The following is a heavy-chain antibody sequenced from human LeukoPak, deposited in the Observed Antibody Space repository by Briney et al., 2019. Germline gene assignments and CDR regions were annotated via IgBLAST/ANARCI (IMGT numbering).Heavy chain of an antibody. CDR1: GFTFSSYS. V-gene: IGHV3-30*02. CDR3: AKDNWGYDILTGYYDRYYFDY. J-gene: IGHJ4*02. CDR2: IRYDGSNK. D-gene: IGHD3-9*01. Sequence: HAGGSLRLSCAASGFTFSSYSMNWVRQAPGKGLEWVAFIRYDGSNKYYADSVKGRFTISRDNSKNTLYLQMNSLRAEDTAVYYCAKDNWGYDILTGYYDRYYFDYWGQGTLVTVSS.